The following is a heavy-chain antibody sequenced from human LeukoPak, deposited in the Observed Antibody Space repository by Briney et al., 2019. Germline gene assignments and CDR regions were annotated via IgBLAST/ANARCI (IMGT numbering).Heavy chain of an antibody. V-gene: IGHV3-9*01. D-gene: IGHD3-22*01. CDR2: ISWNSGSL. CDR3: AKDLRLGGYSPGRGFDI. Sequence: PPGGSLRLSCAASGFTFDDYAMPWVRQAPGKGLEWVSGISWNSGSLGYAASVRGRFTISRDNAKNSLYLQMNSLRPEDTALYYCAKDLRLGGYSPGRGFDIWGQGTRVTVSS. CDR1: GFTFDDYA. J-gene: IGHJ3*02.